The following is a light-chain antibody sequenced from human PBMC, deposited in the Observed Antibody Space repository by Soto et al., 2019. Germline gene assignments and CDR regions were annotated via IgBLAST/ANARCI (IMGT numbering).Light chain of an antibody. J-gene: IGLJ2*01. CDR3: SSYTTTKTLV. V-gene: IGLV2-8*01. CDR2: EVD. CDR1: SSDVGGYKF. Sequence: QSALTQPPSASGSPGQSVTISCTGTSSDVGGYKFVSWYQQHPGKAPKLMIFEVDKRPSGVPDRFSGSKSGNTAYLAVSGLQAEDEADYYCSSYTTTKTLVFGGGTKVTVL.